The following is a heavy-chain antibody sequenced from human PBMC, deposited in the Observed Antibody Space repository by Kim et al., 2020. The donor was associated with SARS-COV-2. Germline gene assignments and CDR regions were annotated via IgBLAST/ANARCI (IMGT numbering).Heavy chain of an antibody. J-gene: IGHJ4*02. CDR3: TRDGPVGGTLDFDF. V-gene: IGHV3-73*01. CDR2: IRHKAKNYGT. CDR1: GFTFSGSA. Sequence: GGSLRLSCAASGFTFSGSAIHWVRQASGKGLEWVGLIRHKAKNYGTDYAGSLKGRFTISRDESKSMAYLQMNSLKTEDTAVYYCTRDGPVGGTLDFDFWGQGPLV. D-gene: IGHD1-1*01.